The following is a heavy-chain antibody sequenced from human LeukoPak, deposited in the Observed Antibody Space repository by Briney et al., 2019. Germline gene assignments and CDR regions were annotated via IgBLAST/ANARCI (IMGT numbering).Heavy chain of an antibody. CDR2: IRYDVSNK. CDR3: AKDGVSYNWNYGFYYYYYYMDV. D-gene: IGHD1-7*01. Sequence: GSLRLSCAASGFTLSSYGMHWVRQAPGKGLEWVAFIRYDVSNKYYADSVKGRFTISRDNSKNTLYLQMNSLRAEDTAVYYCAKDGVSYNWNYGFYYYYYYMDVWGKGTTVTVSS. CDR1: GFTLSSYG. J-gene: IGHJ6*03. V-gene: IGHV3-30*02.